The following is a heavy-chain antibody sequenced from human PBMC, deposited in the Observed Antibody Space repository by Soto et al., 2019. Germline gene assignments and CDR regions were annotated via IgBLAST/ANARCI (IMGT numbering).Heavy chain of an antibody. D-gene: IGHD1-26*01. V-gene: IGHV4-4*07. Sequence: KASETLSLTCSVSGVSISSSYWSWIRQSAGKGLEWIGRIYVSGNTNYNPSLRSRVTMSVDTSKNQFSLNLRSVTAADTAVYYCARDKGVGAATNWFDSWGQGTLVTVSS. J-gene: IGHJ5*01. CDR1: GVSISSSY. CDR3: ARDKGVGAATNWFDS. CDR2: IYVSGNT.